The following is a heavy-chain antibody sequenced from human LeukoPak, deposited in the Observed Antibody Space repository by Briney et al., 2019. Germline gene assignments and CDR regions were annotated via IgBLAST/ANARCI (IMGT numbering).Heavy chain of an antibody. J-gene: IGHJ4*02. CDR3: AKGPSVGATYDY. CDR1: GFTFSSYW. Sequence: GGSLRLSCAASGFTFSSYWMHWVRQAPGKGLVWVSRINPDGSSTSYADSVKGRFTISRDNAKNTLYLQMNSLRAEDTAVYYCAKGPSVGATYDYWGQGTLVTVSS. V-gene: IGHV3-74*01. CDR2: INPDGSST. D-gene: IGHD1-26*01.